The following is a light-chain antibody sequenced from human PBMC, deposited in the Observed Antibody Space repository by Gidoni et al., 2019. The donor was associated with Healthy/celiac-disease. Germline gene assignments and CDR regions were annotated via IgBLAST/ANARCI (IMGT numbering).Light chain of an antibody. CDR3: QQYNNWPPWT. Sequence: DILMTQSPATLSVSPGERATISCRASQSVSSNLAWYQQKPGQAPRLLIYGASTRATGIPARFSGSGSGTEFTINISSLQSEDCAVYYCQQYNNWPPWTFGQGTKVEIK. CDR1: QSVSSN. J-gene: IGKJ1*01. CDR2: GAS. V-gene: IGKV3-15*01.